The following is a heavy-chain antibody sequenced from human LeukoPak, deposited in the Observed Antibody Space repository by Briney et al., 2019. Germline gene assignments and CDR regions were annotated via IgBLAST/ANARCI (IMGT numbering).Heavy chain of an antibody. D-gene: IGHD2/OR15-2a*01. V-gene: IGHV3-33*08. CDR1: GFTFSSYA. CDR2: IWYDGSNK. CDR3: AREGPRGNSQFDY. J-gene: IGHJ4*02. Sequence: GGSLRLSCAASGFTFSSYAMSWVRQAPGKGLEWVALIWYDGSNKYYTDSVKGRLTISRDNSKNTLYLQMNSLRAEDTAIYYCAREGPRGNSQFDYWGQGTLVTVSS.